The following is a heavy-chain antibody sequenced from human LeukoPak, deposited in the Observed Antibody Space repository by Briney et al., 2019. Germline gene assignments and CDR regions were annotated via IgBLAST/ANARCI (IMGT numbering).Heavy chain of an antibody. CDR1: GYTFSSYS. Sequence: GGALTLSCAASGYTFSSYSMNWVRQAPGKGLEWVSSINSSSSYIYYAVSVKGRFTISRDNAKNSLYLQMNSLRAEDTAVYYCARDRFTAMVMYYFDYWGQGTLVTVSS. CDR2: INSSSSYI. V-gene: IGHV3-21*01. D-gene: IGHD5-18*01. J-gene: IGHJ4*02. CDR3: ARDRFTAMVMYYFDY.